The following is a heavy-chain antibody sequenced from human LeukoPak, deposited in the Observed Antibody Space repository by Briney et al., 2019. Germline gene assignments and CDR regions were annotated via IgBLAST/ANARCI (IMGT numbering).Heavy chain of an antibody. V-gene: IGHV3-48*03. CDR3: ARGAGAYYDFWSGYFDWGPSYYYYYMDV. CDR1: GFTFSSYE. Sequence: PGGSLRLSCAASGFTFSSYEMNWVRQAPGKGLEWVSYISSSGSTIYYADSVKGRFTISRDNAKNSLYLQMNSLRAEDTAVYYCARGAGAYYDFWSGYFDWGPSYYYYYMDVWGKGTTVTVSS. J-gene: IGHJ6*03. CDR2: ISSSGSTI. D-gene: IGHD3-3*01.